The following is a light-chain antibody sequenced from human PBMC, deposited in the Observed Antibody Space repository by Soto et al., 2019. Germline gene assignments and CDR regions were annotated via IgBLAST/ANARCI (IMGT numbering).Light chain of an antibody. CDR2: DVS. V-gene: IGLV2-11*01. J-gene: IGLJ1*01. CDR3: QSYDRSLRGYV. CDR1: SSDVGGYNY. Sequence: QSVLTQPRSVSGSPGQSVTISCTGTSSDVGGYNYVSWYQQYPGKAPKLIIYDVSKRPSGVPDRFSGSKSGNTASLTISGLQAEDEADYYCQSYDRSLRGYVFGTGTKVTVL.